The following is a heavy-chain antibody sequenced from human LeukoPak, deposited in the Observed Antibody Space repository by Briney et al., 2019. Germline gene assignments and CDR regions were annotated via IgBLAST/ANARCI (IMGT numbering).Heavy chain of an antibody. CDR1: GGSFSGYY. Sequence: PSETLSLTCAVYGGSFSGYYWSWIRQPPGKGLEWIGEINHSGSTNYNPSLKSRVTISLDTSKNQFSLKLSSVTAADTAVYYCARDLYSSKTNDAFVIWGQGTMVTVSS. J-gene: IGHJ3*02. D-gene: IGHD6-13*01. CDR3: ARDLYSSKTNDAFVI. CDR2: INHSGST. V-gene: IGHV4-34*01.